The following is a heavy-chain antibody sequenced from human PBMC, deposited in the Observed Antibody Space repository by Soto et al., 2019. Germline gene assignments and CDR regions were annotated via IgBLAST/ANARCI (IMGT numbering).Heavy chain of an antibody. Sequence: SETLSLTCTVSGGSISSYSYYWGWIRQPPGKSLQWIGSMYSSGTTYYNPSLKSRVTISVDTSKNQFSLKLSSVAAEDTATYYCATGERNGWNFRGQGTLVTVSS. CDR2: MYSSGTT. CDR1: GGSISSYSYY. V-gene: IGHV4-39*01. D-gene: IGHD1-7*01. CDR3: ATGERNGWNF. J-gene: IGHJ1*01.